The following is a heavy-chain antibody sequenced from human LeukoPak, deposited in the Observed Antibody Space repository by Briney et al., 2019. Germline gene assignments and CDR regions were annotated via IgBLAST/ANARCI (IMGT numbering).Heavy chain of an antibody. Sequence: GGSLRLSCAASGFTFSSYGMSWVRQAPGKGLEWVSAISGSGGSTYYADSVKGRFTISRDNSKNTLYLQMNSLRAEDTAVYYCARYYYDSSGKQRAFDIWGQGTMVTVSS. D-gene: IGHD3-22*01. CDR2: ISGSGGST. CDR3: ARYYYDSSGKQRAFDI. J-gene: IGHJ3*02. V-gene: IGHV3-23*01. CDR1: GFTFSSYG.